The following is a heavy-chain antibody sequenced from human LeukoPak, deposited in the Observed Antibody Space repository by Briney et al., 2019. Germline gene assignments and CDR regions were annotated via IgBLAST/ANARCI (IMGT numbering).Heavy chain of an antibody. CDR2: IYYSGST. V-gene: IGHV4-31*03. D-gene: IGHD7-27*01. CDR1: GGSISSGGYY. Sequence: LSLTCTVSGGSISSGGYYWSWIRQHPGKGLEWIGYIYYSGSTYYNPSLKSRVTISVDTSKNQFSLKLSSVTAADTAVYYCARRVLTGEGDWLDPWGQGTLVTVSS. J-gene: IGHJ5*02. CDR3: ARRVLTGEGDWLDP.